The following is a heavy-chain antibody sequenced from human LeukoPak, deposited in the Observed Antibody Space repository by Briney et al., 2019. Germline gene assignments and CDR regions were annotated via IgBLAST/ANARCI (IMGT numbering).Heavy chain of an antibody. CDR1: GGSISSGDYY. CDR2: IYYSGST. V-gene: IGHV4-30-4*08. D-gene: IGHD3-9*01. CDR3: ARGGLGGYFDWSDTDT. Sequence: SETLFLTCTVSGGSISSGDYYWSWIRQPPGEGLEWIGYIYYSGSTYYNPSLKSRVTISVDTSKNQFSLKLSSVTAADTAVYYCARGGLGGYFDWSDTDTWGQGTLVTVSS. J-gene: IGHJ5*02.